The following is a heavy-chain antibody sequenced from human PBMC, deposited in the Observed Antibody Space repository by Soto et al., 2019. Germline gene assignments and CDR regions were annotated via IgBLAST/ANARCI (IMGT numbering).Heavy chain of an antibody. Sequence: SETLSLTCTVSGGSLSSSSYYWGWIRQPPGKGLEWIGSIYYSGSTYYNPSLKSRVTISVDTSKNQFSLKLSSVTAADTAVYYCARQTTGYSSGWTIDYWAQGTLVTVSS. CDR2: IYYSGST. J-gene: IGHJ4*02. V-gene: IGHV4-39*01. D-gene: IGHD6-19*01. CDR3: ARQTTGYSSGWTIDY. CDR1: GGSLSSSSYY.